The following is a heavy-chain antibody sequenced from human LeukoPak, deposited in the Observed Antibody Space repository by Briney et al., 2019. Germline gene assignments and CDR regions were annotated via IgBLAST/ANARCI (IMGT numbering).Heavy chain of an antibody. CDR2: ISYDGSNK. J-gene: IGHJ4*02. D-gene: IGHD6-13*01. CDR1: GFTFSSYA. Sequence: GGSLRLSCAASGFTFSSYAMHWVRQAPVKGLEWVAVISYDGSNKYYADSVKGRFTISRDNSKNTLYLQMNSLRAEDTAVYYCARDPFQAGHFDFWGQGTLVTVSS. CDR3: ARDPFQAGHFDF. V-gene: IGHV3-30-3*01.